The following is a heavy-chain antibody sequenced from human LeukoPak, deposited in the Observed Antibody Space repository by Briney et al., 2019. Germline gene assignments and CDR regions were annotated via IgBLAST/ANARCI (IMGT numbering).Heavy chain of an antibody. D-gene: IGHD2-21*02. V-gene: IGHV4-34*01. CDR2: INHSGST. Sequence: SETLSLTCAVYGGSFSGYYWSWIRQPSGKGLEWIGEINHSGSTNYNPSLKSRVTISVDTSKNQFSLKLSSVTAADTAVYYCARSVVVTAIFDYWGQGTLVTVSS. J-gene: IGHJ4*02. CDR3: ARSVVVTAIFDY. CDR1: GGSFSGYY.